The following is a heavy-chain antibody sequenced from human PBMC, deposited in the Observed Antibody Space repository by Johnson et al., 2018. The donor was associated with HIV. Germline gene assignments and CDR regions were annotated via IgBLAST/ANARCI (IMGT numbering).Heavy chain of an antibody. CDR3: AKRYRLSRAAGNDAFDI. Sequence: VQLVESGGGLVQPGRSLRLSCAASGFTFDDYAMHWVRQAPGKGLEWVSGISWNSGSIGYADSVKGRFTISRDNSKNTLYLQMNSLRAEDTAVYYCAKRYRLSRAAGNDAFDIWGQWTMVTVSS. V-gene: IGHV3-9*01. CDR2: ISWNSGSI. D-gene: IGHD6-25*01. J-gene: IGHJ3*02. CDR1: GFTFDDYA.